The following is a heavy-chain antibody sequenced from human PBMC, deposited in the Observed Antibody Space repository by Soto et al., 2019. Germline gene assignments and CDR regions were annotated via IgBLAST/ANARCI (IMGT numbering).Heavy chain of an antibody. CDR2: ISYSGST. Sequence: SETLSLTCTVSGGSISSGGYYWNWIRQHPGKGLEWIGCISYSGSTYYNPSLKSRVTISVDTSKNQFSLKLSSVTAADTAVYSCASWGCSGGISSPFASWAQEPLVTFPS. CDR3: ASWGCSGGISSPFAS. D-gene: IGHD2-15*01. CDR1: GGSISSGGYY. J-gene: IGHJ4*02. V-gene: IGHV4-31*03.